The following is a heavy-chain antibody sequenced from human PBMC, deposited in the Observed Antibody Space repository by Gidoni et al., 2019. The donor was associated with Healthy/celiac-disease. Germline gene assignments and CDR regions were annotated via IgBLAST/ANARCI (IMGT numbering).Heavy chain of an antibody. Sequence: EVQLLESGGGLVQPGGSLRLSCAASGFTFSSYAMSWVRQAPGKGLGWVSAISGSGGSTYYADSVKGRFTSSRDNSKNKLYLQMNSLRAEDTAVYYCAKGDRFIAAAGTKTNWGQGTLVTVSS. CDR1: GFTFSSYA. V-gene: IGHV3-23*01. CDR3: AKGDRFIAAAGTKTN. J-gene: IGHJ4*02. D-gene: IGHD6-13*01. CDR2: ISGSGGST.